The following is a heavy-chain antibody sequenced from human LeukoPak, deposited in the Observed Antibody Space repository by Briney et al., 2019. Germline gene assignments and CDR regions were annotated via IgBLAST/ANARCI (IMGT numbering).Heavy chain of an antibody. CDR2: INHSGST. V-gene: IGHV4-34*01. J-gene: IGHJ5*02. Sequence: NPSETLSLTCAVYGGSFSGYYWSWIRQPPGKGLEWIGEINHSGSTNYNPSLKSRVTISVDTSKNQFSLKLSSVTAADTAVYYCARREIRGLSGITMVRGVTPFDPWGQGTLVTVSS. CDR3: ARREIRGLSGITMVRGVTPFDP. CDR1: GGSFSGYY. D-gene: IGHD3-10*01.